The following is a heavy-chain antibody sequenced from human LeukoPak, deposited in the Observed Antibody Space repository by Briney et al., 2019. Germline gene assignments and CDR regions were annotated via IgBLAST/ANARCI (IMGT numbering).Heavy chain of an antibody. CDR3: ASRGSSSWYWYYYYGMDV. Sequence: SGTLSLTCAVSGGSISSSNWWSWVRQPPGKGLEWIGEIYHSGSTNYNPSLKSRVTISVDKSKNQFSLKLSSVTAADTAVYYCASRGSSSWYWYYYYGMDVWGQGTMVTVSS. D-gene: IGHD6-13*01. CDR1: GGSISSSNW. V-gene: IGHV4-4*02. CDR2: IYHSGST. J-gene: IGHJ6*02.